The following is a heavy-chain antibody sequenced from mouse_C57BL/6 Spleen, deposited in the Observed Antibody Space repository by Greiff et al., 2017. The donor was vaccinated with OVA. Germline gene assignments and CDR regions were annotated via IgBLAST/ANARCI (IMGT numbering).Heavy chain of an antibody. CDR1: GFSLTSYG. D-gene: IGHD2-4*01. CDR3: ARGTMISYYAMDY. V-gene: IGHV2-6*03. Sequence: VQLMESGPGLVAPSQSLSITCTVSGFSLTSYGVHWVRQPPGKGLEWLVVIWSDGSTTYNSALKSRLSISKDNSKSQVFLKMNSLQTDDTAMYYCARGTMISYYAMDYWGQGTSVTVSS. CDR2: IWSDGST. J-gene: IGHJ4*01.